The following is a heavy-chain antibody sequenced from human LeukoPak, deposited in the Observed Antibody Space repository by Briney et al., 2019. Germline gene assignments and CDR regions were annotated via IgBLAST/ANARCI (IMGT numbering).Heavy chain of an antibody. CDR2: ISGSGGST. J-gene: IGHJ3*02. CDR1: GLTFSSYA. V-gene: IGHV3-23*01. CDR3: ARDRWVGATGRDAFDI. Sequence: GGSLRLSCAASGLTFSSYAMSWVRQAPGKGLEWVSAISGSGGSTYYADSVKGRFTISRDNSKNTLYLQMNSLRAEDTAVYYCARDRWVGATGRDAFDIWGQGTMVTVSS. D-gene: IGHD1-26*01.